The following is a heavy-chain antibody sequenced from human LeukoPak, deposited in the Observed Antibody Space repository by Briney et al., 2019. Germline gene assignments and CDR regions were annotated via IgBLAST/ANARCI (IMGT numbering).Heavy chain of an antibody. J-gene: IGHJ5*02. CDR3: ARGVTAAGSS. Sequence: PSETLSLTCTVSGDSITTYYWSWIRQSPGKGLEWIGYINYIGSTNYNPSLKNRVTISADISKSQFSLRLRSVTAADTAVYLCARGVTAAGSSWGQGTLVTVSS. D-gene: IGHD6-13*01. CDR1: GDSITTYY. V-gene: IGHV4-59*01. CDR2: INYIGST.